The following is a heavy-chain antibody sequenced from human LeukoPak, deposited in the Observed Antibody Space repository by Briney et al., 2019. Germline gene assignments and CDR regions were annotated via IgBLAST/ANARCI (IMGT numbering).Heavy chain of an antibody. Sequence: GGTLRLSCAASGFTFSSYGMSWVRQAPGKGLEWVSAISGSGGSTYYADSVKGRFTISRDNSKNTLYLQMNSLRAEDTAVYYCAKGPLCSSTSCYGLYYYMDVWGKGTTVTVSS. V-gene: IGHV3-23*01. D-gene: IGHD2-2*01. CDR1: GFTFSSYG. CDR2: ISGSGGST. J-gene: IGHJ6*03. CDR3: AKGPLCSSTSCYGLYYYMDV.